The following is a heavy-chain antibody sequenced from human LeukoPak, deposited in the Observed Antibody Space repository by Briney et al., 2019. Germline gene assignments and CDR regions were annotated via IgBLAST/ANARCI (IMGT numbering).Heavy chain of an antibody. Sequence: PGGSLRLSCAVSGFTFKLYWMHWVRQAPGKGPVWVSRINDDGSDTTYADSVKGRFTISRDDAKNMLFLQMNSLRAEDTAVYYCARVRGWFGSSFFQAYNDYWGQGTLVTVSS. CDR3: ARVRGWFGSSFFQAYNDY. CDR2: INDDGSDT. D-gene: IGHD3-10*01. CDR1: GFTFKLYW. J-gene: IGHJ4*02. V-gene: IGHV3-74*01.